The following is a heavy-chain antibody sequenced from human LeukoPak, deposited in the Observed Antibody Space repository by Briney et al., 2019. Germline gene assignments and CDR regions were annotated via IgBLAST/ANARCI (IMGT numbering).Heavy chain of an antibody. D-gene: IGHD4-17*01. V-gene: IGHV1-2*02. J-gene: IGHJ4*02. CDR2: INPNSGGT. CDR3: ARSLLYGDYEDYFDY. CDR1: GYTFTGYY. Sequence: ASVKVSCKASGYTFTGYYMHWVRQAPGQGLEWMGWINPNSGGTNYAQKFQGRVTMTRDTSISTAYMELSRLRSDDTAVYYCARSLLYGDYEDYFDYWGQGTLVTVSS.